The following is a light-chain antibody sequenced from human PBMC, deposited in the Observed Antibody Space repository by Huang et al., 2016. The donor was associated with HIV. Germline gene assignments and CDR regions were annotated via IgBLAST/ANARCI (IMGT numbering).Light chain of an antibody. CDR2: GAS. J-gene: IGKJ4*01. V-gene: IGKV3-15*01. CDR3: QEYNNWPPFA. CDR1: QTISIN. Sequence: EIVLTQSPATLSVSPGERATLSCRASQTISINLAWYQHKPGQAPSLLISGASTRATGIPPRFSGSRSGTEFSLTISSLQSEDSAVYYCQEYNNWPPFAFGGGTKVELK.